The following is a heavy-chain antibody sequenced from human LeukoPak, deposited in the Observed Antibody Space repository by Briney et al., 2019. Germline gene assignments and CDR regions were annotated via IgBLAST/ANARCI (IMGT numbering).Heavy chain of an antibody. D-gene: IGHD3-22*01. Sequence: SETLSLTCAVSGGSISSGTYWSWVRQPPGKGLEWIGEIYYSGSTYYNPSLKSRVTMSVDPSKNQFSLKLSSVTAADTAVYYCATDTSGYYHFHYWGQGTLVTVSS. CDR3: ATDTSGYYHFHY. CDR1: GGSISSGTY. CDR2: IYYSGST. V-gene: IGHV4-4*02. J-gene: IGHJ4*02.